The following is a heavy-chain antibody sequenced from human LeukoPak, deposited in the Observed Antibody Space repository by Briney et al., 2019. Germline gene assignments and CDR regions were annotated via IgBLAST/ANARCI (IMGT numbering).Heavy chain of an antibody. CDR2: VFYSGSN. V-gene: IGHV4-59*08. CDR3: ARRNTAGASIDF. J-gene: IGHJ4*02. CDR1: GGSIIGHW. Sequence: PSETLSLTCSVSGGSIIGHWWSWIRQPPGKGLEWIGDVFYSGSNNYNPSLKSRLTISLDTSKNQFSLNLRSVTATDTAMYYCARRNTAGASIDFWGQGTLVTASS. D-gene: IGHD6-19*01.